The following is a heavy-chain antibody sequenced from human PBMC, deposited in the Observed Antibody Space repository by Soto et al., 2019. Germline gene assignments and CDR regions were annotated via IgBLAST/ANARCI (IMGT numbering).Heavy chain of an antibody. Sequence: ASVKVSCKASGYTFTSYAMHWVLQAPGQRLEWMGWINAGNGNTKYSQKFQGRVTITRDTSASTAYMELSSLRSEDTAVYYCARAHDYGDSYYYYYYMDVWGKGTTVTVSS. D-gene: IGHD4-17*01. CDR2: INAGNGNT. CDR1: GYTFTSYA. V-gene: IGHV1-3*01. J-gene: IGHJ6*03. CDR3: ARAHDYGDSYYYYYYMDV.